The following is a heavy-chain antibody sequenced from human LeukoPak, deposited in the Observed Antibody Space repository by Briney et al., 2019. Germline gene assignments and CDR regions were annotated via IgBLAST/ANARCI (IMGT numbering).Heavy chain of an antibody. D-gene: IGHD5-12*01. V-gene: IGHV4-59*11. CDR2: IYYSGST. Sequence: PSETLSLTCTVSGGSISSHYWSWIRQPPGKGLEWIGYIYYSGSTNYNPSLKSRVTISVDTSKNQFSLKLSSVTAADTAVYYCARGWGDSGYDWSPFQHWGQGTLVTVSS. CDR1: GGSISSHY. CDR3: ARGWGDSGYDWSPFQH. J-gene: IGHJ1*01.